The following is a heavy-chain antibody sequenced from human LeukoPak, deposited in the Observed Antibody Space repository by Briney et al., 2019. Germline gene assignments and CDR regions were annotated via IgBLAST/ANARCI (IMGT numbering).Heavy chain of an antibody. J-gene: IGHJ6*03. V-gene: IGHV3-48*04. CDR1: GFTFSTYT. CDR3: ARDREDYYYYMDV. CDR2: ISSGSSTV. Sequence: PGGSLRLSCAASGFTFSTYTMNWVRQAPGKGLEWVSYISSGSSTVYYADSVKGRFTISRDNAKNSLYLQMNSLRAEDTALYYCARDREDYYYYMDVWGKGTTVTVSS.